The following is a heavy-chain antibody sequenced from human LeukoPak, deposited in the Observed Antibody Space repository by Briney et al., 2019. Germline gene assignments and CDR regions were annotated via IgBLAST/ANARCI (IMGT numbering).Heavy chain of an antibody. CDR1: GFTFSIYW. V-gene: IGHV3-74*01. CDR2: MNSDGSIT. Sequence: GESLKISCAASGFTFSIYWMHWVRQAPGQGLVWVSNMNSDGSITNYADSVKGRFTISRDNAKNTLYLQMNNLGVEDTGIYYCAKENESPDLWGQGTLVTVSS. D-gene: IGHD3/OR15-3a*01. CDR3: AKENESPDL. J-gene: IGHJ4*02.